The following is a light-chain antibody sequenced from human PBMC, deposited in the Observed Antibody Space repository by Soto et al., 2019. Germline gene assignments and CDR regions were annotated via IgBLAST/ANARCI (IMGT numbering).Light chain of an antibody. Sequence: DIQMTQSPSALSASVGDRVTITCRASQSVSGWLAWYQQKPGKAPRLLIYDASYLERGVPSRFSGSGSGTDFTLTISDLHPDDFGTYYCQQYNNFWTFGPRTKVEI. CDR3: QQYNNFWT. CDR1: QSVSGW. CDR2: DAS. V-gene: IGKV1-5*01. J-gene: IGKJ1*01.